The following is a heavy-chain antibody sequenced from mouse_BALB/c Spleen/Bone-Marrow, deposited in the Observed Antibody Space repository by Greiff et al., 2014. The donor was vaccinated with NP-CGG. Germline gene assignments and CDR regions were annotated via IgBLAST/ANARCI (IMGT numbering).Heavy chain of an antibody. CDR1: GYTFTSYW. V-gene: IGHV1S81*02. Sequence: QVQLHQSGAELVKPGASVKLSCKASGYTFTSYWMHWVKQRPGQGLEWIGEINPSNGRTNYNEKFKSKATLTVDKSSSTAYMQLSSLTSEDSAVYYCAGPFDYWGQGTTLTVSS. CDR3: AGPFDY. J-gene: IGHJ2*01. CDR2: INPSNGRT.